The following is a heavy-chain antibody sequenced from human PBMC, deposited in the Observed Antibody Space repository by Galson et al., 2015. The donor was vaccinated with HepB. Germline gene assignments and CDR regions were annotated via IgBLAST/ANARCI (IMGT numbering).Heavy chain of an antibody. J-gene: IGHJ6*02. CDR1: GFTFSSYW. D-gene: IGHD3-10*01. V-gene: IGHV3-73*01. Sequence: SLRLSCAASGFTFSSYWMSWARQASGKGLEWVGRIRSKANSYATAYAASVKGRFTISRDDSKNTAYLQMNSLKTEDTAVYYCTRHRTRWFGELAPVYGMDVWGQGTTVTVSS. CDR3: TRHRTRWFGELAPVYGMDV. CDR2: IRSKANSYAT.